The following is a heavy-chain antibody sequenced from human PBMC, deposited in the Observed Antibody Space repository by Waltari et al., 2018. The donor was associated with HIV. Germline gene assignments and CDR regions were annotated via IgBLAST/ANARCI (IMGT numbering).Heavy chain of an antibody. D-gene: IGHD3-10*01. CDR3: ARDRWFGESHYYYYYGMDV. Sequence: QVQLVQSGVEVKRPGASVKVSCKASGYSFTHSGITWVRQSPGQGLEWMGWISTYDTNTNYAQKLQDRVTLTTDTSTGTAYMELASLRSDDTAVYYCARDRWFGESHYYYYYGMDVWGQGTTVTVSS. J-gene: IGHJ6*02. CDR2: ISTYDTNT. CDR1: GYSFTHSG. V-gene: IGHV1-18*01.